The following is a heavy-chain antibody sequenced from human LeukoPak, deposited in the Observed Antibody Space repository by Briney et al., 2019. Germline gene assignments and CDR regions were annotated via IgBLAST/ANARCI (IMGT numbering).Heavy chain of an antibody. CDR1: GFTFSSYA. J-gene: IGHJ4*02. CDR2: ISGSGGST. CDR3: AKSLRLWYYFDY. Sequence: GGSQRLSCAASGFTFSSYAMSWVRQAPGKGLEWVSAISGSGGSTYYADSVKGRFTISRDNSKNTLYLQMNSLRAEDTAVYYCAKSLRLWYYFDYWGQGTLVTVSS. V-gene: IGHV3-23*01. D-gene: IGHD4/OR15-4a*01.